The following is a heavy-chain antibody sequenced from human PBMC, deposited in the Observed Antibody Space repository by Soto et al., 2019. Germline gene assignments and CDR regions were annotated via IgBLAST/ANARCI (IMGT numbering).Heavy chain of an antibody. V-gene: IGHV1-69*13. D-gene: IGHD6-13*01. Sequence: GASVKVSCKASGGTFSSYAISWVRQAPGQGLEWMGGIIPIFGTANYAQKFQGRVTITADESTSTAYMELSSLRSEDTAVYYCARDHPGYSSSWYDPWGQGTLVTVS. CDR3: ARDHPGYSSSWYDP. CDR1: GGTFSSYA. CDR2: IIPIFGTA. J-gene: IGHJ5*02.